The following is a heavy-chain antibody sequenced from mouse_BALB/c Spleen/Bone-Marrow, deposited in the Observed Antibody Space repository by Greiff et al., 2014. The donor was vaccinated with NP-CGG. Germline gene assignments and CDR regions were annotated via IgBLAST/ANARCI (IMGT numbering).Heavy chain of an antibody. V-gene: IGHV7-3*02. J-gene: IGHJ4*01. CDR2: IRNKAYGYTT. CDR3: ARFPMDY. Sequence: DVQLQESGGGLVQPGGSLRLSCTTSGFTFTDYYMSWVRQPPGKALEWLAFIRNKAYGYTTEYSASVRGRFTVSRDNSQSILCLQMSTLRAEDSATYYCARFPMDYWGQGTSVTVSS. CDR1: GFTFTDYY.